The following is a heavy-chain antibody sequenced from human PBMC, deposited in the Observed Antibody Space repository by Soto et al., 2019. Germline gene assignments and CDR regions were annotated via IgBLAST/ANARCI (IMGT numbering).Heavy chain of an antibody. CDR3: ARERLRTGDY. D-gene: IGHD3-3*01. CDR2: ISSSGTTI. J-gene: IGHJ4*02. V-gene: IGHV3-11*01. CDR1: GFTFGDYA. Sequence: GGSLRLSCTASGFTFGDYAMSWFRQAPGKGLEWVSYISSSGTTIYHADSVKGRFTISRDNAKNSLYLQMNSLRAEDTAVYYCARERLRTGDYWGQGTLVTVSS.